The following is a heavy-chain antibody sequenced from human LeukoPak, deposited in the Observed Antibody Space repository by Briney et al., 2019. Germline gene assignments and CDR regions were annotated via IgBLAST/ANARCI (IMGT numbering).Heavy chain of an antibody. Sequence: PSETLSLTCTVSGGSISSYYWSWIRQPAGKALEGIGRIYTSGSTNYNPSLKSRVTMSVDTPKNQFSLKLSSVTAADTAVYYCARGLAAAGTSPTLGWFDPWGQGTLVTVSS. D-gene: IGHD6-13*01. CDR2: IYTSGST. V-gene: IGHV4-4*07. CDR1: GGSISSYY. J-gene: IGHJ5*02. CDR3: ARGLAAAGTSPTLGWFDP.